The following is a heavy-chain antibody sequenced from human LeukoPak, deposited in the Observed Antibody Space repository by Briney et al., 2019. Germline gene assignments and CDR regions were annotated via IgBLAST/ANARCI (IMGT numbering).Heavy chain of an antibody. CDR2: ISSSSSTI. V-gene: IGHV3-48*01. J-gene: IGHJ4*02. Sequence: PGGSLRLSCAASGFTFSSYSMNWVRQAPGKGLEWFSYISSSSSTIYYADSVKGRFTTSRDNAKNSLDLQMNSLRAEDTAVYYCAIVGIVVVPAARRVDYWGQGTLVTVSS. D-gene: IGHD2-2*01. CDR1: GFTFSSYS. CDR3: AIVGIVVVPAARRVDY.